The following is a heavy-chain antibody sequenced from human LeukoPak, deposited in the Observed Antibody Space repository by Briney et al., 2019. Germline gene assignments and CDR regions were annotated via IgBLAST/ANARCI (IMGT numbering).Heavy chain of an antibody. J-gene: IGHJ4*02. V-gene: IGHV4-4*02. CDR2: IYHSGST. D-gene: IGHD3-10*01. CDR3: ARDGGYGSGSYYFES. Sequence: SETLSLACAVSGGSISSSNWWSWVRQPPGKGLEWIGSIYHSGSTYYNPSLKSRVTISVDTSKNQFSLKLSSVTAADTAVYYCARDGGYGSGSYYFESWGQGTLVTVSS. CDR1: GGSISSSNW.